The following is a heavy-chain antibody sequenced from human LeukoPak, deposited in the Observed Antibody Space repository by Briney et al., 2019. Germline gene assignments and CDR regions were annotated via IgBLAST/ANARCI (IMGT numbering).Heavy chain of an antibody. V-gene: IGHV3-30*02. CDR2: IRYDGSNK. J-gene: IGHJ4*02. CDR1: GFTFSSYG. D-gene: IGHD5-18*01. CDR3: AKERDTAMVTIDY. Sequence: PGGSLRLSCAASGFTFSSYGMHWVRQARGKGLEWVAFIRYDGSNKYYADSVKGRFTISRDNSKNTLYLQMNSLRAEDTAVYYCAKERDTAMVTIDYWGQGTLVTVYS.